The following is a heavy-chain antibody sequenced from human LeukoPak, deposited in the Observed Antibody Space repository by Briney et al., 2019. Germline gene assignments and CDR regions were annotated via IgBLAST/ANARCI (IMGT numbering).Heavy chain of an antibody. J-gene: IGHJ4*02. CDR3: ARDARTVGITMIVVGFDY. CDR1: GFTFSSHR. Sequence: DPGGSLRLSCGASGFTFSSHRMHWVRQAPGEAPAWVARISSDGTSAVYADSVRGRFTVSRDNAKSTLYLQMNSLRAEDTAVYYCARDARTVGITMIVVGFDYWGQGTLVTVSS. V-gene: IGHV3-74*01. D-gene: IGHD3-22*01. CDR2: ISSDGTSA.